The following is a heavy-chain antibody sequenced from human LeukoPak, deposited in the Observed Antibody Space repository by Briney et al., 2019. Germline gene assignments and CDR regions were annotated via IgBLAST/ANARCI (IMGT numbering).Heavy chain of an antibody. CDR3: ARVWSSRKAFDF. Sequence: SETLSLTCTVSGGSISYYYWSWIRQPPGKGLELIGYIYYSGSTNYNPSLKSRVTISVDTSKNQFSLKLTSVIAADTAVYYCARVWSSRKAFDFWGQGKMVTVSS. CDR2: IYYSGST. D-gene: IGHD3-16*01. V-gene: IGHV4-59*01. CDR1: GGSISYYY. J-gene: IGHJ3*01.